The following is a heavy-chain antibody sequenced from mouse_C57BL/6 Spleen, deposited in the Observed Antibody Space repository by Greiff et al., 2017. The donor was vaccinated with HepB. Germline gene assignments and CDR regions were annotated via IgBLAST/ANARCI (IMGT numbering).Heavy chain of an antibody. V-gene: IGHV5-4*01. Sequence: EVNVVESGGGLVKPGGSLKLSCAASGFTFSSYAMSWVRQTPEKRLEWVATISDGGSYTYYPDNVKGRFTISRDNAKNNLYLQMSHLKSEDTAMYYCARDRGTTFYFDYWGQGTTLTVSS. CDR1: GFTFSSYA. CDR3: ARDRGTTFYFDY. J-gene: IGHJ2*01. D-gene: IGHD5-5*01. CDR2: ISDGGSYT.